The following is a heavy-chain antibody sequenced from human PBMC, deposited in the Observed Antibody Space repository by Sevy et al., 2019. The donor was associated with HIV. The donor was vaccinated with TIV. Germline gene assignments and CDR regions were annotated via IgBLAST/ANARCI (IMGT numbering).Heavy chain of an antibody. Sequence: GGFLRLSCAASGFTFSKYWMSWVRQAPGKGLEWVANINQDGSEKYYVDSVKGRFTISRVNGKNSLYLQMNSLRAEDTAVYYCARETGSSHFDYWGQGTLVTVSS. CDR3: ARETGSSHFDY. CDR2: INQDGSEK. D-gene: IGHD3-10*01. CDR1: GFTFSKYW. J-gene: IGHJ4*02. V-gene: IGHV3-7*01.